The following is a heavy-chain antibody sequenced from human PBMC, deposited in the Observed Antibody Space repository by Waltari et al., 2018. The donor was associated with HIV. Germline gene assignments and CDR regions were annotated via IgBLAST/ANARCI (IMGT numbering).Heavy chain of an antibody. CDR3: TRGNGHAFDL. Sequence: QPGGSLRLSCAASGFTVSSYWMFWVRQVPGKGLVWVSRINSDGSSTTYADSVKGRITISRDNAKNTLYLQMNSLRAEDTAMYYCTRGNGHAFDLWGQGTMVTVSS. CDR1: GFTVSSYW. J-gene: IGHJ3*01. D-gene: IGHD2-8*01. V-gene: IGHV3-74*01. CDR2: INSDGSST.